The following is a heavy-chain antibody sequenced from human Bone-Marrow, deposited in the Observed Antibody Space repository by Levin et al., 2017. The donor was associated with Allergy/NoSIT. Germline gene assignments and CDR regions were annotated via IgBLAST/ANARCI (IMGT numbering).Heavy chain of an antibody. Sequence: SETLSLTCTASGDSISTYYWNWIRQPAGKGLEWIGRISATGTTYYSPSLQSRVTMSVDTSKNQFSLKLNSVTAADTAVYYCARDPFRSGFDYWGQGTLVTVSS. CDR1: GDSISTYY. J-gene: IGHJ4*02. CDR2: ISATGTT. D-gene: IGHD3-10*01. CDR3: ARDPFRSGFDY. V-gene: IGHV4-4*07.